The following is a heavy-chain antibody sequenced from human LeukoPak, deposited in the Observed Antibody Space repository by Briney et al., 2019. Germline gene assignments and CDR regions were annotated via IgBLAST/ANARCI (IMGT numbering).Heavy chain of an antibody. CDR2: TFSTEST. Sequence: GGSLRLSCAASGFTVSGTYFHWVRQAPGKGLEWVSATFSTESTYYADSVRGRFTISRDSSKNTVSLEMKNLGADDTAVYYCARGLFDTGGYSHDVFDVWGRGTMVTVSS. CDR1: GFTVSGTY. CDR3: ARGLFDTGGYSHDVFDV. D-gene: IGHD3-22*01. J-gene: IGHJ3*01. V-gene: IGHV3-53*01.